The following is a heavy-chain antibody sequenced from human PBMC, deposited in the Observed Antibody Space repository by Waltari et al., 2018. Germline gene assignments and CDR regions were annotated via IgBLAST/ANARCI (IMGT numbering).Heavy chain of an antibody. V-gene: IGHV3-74*03. Sequence: VQLEEAGGGQVQPGESLRLSCAASGFTFSRYLMHWVRQAPGKGLEWVSRINNVGNSAKYADSVKGRFTISRDNAKNTLYLQMNSLRVGDTAVYYCAREVAAFDALNLWGQGTMVTVSS. CDR1: GFTFSRYL. CDR2: INNVGNSA. D-gene: IGHD1-26*01. J-gene: IGHJ3*01. CDR3: AREVAAFDALNL.